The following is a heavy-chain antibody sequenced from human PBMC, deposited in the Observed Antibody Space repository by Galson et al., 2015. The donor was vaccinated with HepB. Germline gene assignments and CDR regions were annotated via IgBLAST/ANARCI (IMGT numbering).Heavy chain of an antibody. CDR1: GDSVSSNSAA. D-gene: IGHD6-19*01. J-gene: IGHJ3*02. CDR3: ARAPLSGGGYSSGWHAFDI. V-gene: IGHV6-1*01. CDR2: TYYRSKWYN. Sequence: CAISGDSVSSNSAAWNWIRQSPSRGLEWLGRTYYRSKWYNDYAVSVKSRITINPDTSKNQFSLQLNSVTPEVTAVYYCARAPLSGGGYSSGWHAFDIWGQGTMVTVSS.